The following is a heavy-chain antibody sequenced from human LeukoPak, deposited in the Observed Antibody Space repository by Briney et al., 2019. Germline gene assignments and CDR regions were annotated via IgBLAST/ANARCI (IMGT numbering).Heavy chain of an antibody. CDR2: IYYGGTT. CDR1: GGFINDDGYY. CDR3: ARGGATVTDY. J-gene: IGHJ4*02. D-gene: IGHD4-17*01. V-gene: IGHV4-31*03. Sequence: SETLTLTCTVSGGFINDDGYYWSWIRQLPGKGLEWIGHIYYGGTTEYNPSLESRITISVATSKTQFSLKLNSVTAADTAVYYCARGGATVTDYWGQGNLVTVSS.